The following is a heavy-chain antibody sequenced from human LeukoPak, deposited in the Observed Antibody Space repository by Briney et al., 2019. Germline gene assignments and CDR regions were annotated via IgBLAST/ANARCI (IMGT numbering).Heavy chain of an antibody. J-gene: IGHJ4*02. CDR3: ARGLTAMDFDY. Sequence: ASVKVSCKASGYTFTSYDINWVRQATGQGLEWMGWMNPNSGNTGYAQKFQGRVTITRNTSISTACMELSSLRSEDTAVYYCARGLTAMDFDYWGQGTLVTVSS. D-gene: IGHD5-18*01. CDR1: GYTFTSYD. CDR2: MNPNSGNT. V-gene: IGHV1-8*03.